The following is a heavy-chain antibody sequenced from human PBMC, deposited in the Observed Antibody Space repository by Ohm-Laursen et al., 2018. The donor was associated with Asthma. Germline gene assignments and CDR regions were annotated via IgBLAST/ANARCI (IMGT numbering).Heavy chain of an antibody. Sequence: ASVKVSCKASGYTFTSYYMHWVRQAPGQGLEWMGIINPSGGSTSYAQKFQGRVAITADRSTSTAYLELTSLRYEDTAVYYCARVAAAAGHCDHWGQGTLVTVSS. CDR3: ARVAAAAGHCDH. CDR2: INPSGGST. CDR1: GYTFTSYY. V-gene: IGHV1-46*01. D-gene: IGHD6-13*01. J-gene: IGHJ4*02.